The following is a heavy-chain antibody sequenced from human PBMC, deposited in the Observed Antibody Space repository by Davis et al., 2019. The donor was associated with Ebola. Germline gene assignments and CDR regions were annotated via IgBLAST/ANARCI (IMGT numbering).Heavy chain of an antibody. CDR2: ISYDGSNK. Sequence: GEPLKISCAASGFTFSRYPMHWVRQAPGKGLEWVALISYDGSNKYYADSVKGRFTISRDNSKNTLYLQMNSLRAEDTAVYYCARDGPLFALGDYYYGMDVWGQGTTVTVSS. D-gene: IGHD3-16*01. V-gene: IGHV3-30-3*01. CDR1: GFTFSRYP. CDR3: ARDGPLFALGDYYYGMDV. J-gene: IGHJ6*02.